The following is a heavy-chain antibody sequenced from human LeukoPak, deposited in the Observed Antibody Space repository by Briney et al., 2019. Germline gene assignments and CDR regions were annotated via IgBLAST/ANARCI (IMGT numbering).Heavy chain of an antibody. CDR2: INHSGST. V-gene: IGHV4-34*01. D-gene: IGHD2-2*02. Sequence: PSETLSLTCAVYGGSFSGYYWSWIRQPPGKGLEWIGEINHSGSTNYNPSLKSRVTISVDTSKNQFSLKLSSVTAADTAVYYCARVAIYRNWFDPWGQGTLVTVSS. CDR1: GGSFSGYY. CDR3: ARVAIYRNWFDP. J-gene: IGHJ5*02.